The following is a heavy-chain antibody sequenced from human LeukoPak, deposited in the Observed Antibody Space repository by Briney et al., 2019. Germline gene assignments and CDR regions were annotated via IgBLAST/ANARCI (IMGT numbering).Heavy chain of an antibody. CDR1: GFTFSRYW. CDR3: AIGLSSIAARNAFDI. V-gene: IGHV3-74*01. D-gene: IGHD6-6*01. Sequence: GGPLRLSCAASGFTFSRYWMHCVRRAPGKALVWVSRINSDGSSASYADSVKGRFNISRDNAKNTMYLQMNSMIAEDTAVYYCAIGLSSIAARNAFDIWGQGTMVTVSS. J-gene: IGHJ3*02. CDR2: INSDGSSA.